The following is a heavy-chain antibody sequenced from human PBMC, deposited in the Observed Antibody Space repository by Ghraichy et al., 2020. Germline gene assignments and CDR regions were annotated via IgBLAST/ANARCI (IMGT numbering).Heavy chain of an antibody. CDR3: ARADYSSSWSFHYYYGMDV. CDR1: GYTFTGYY. J-gene: IGHJ6*02. V-gene: IGHV1-2*04. CDR2: INPNSGGT. D-gene: IGHD6-13*01. Sequence: ASVKVSFKASGYTFTGYYMHWVRQAPGQGLEWMGWINPNSGGTNYAQKFQGWVTMTRDTSISTAYMELSRLRSDDTAVYYCARADYSSSWSFHYYYGMDVWGQGTTVTVSS.